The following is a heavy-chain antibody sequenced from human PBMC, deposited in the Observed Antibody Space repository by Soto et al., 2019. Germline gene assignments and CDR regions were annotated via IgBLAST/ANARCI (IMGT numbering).Heavy chain of an antibody. J-gene: IGHJ6*02. D-gene: IGHD6-13*01. V-gene: IGHV1-69*06. CDR3: SRDGYSSSWFSSYYYGMDV. CDR2: IIPIFGTA. CDR1: GGTFSSYA. Sequence: QVQLVQSGAEVKKPGSSVKVSCKASGGTFSSYAISWVRQAPGQGLEWMGGIIPIFGTANYAQKFQGRVTIPAYKSTSTSYMELSSLRSEDTAVYYCSRDGYSSSWFSSYYYGMDVWGQGTTVTVSS.